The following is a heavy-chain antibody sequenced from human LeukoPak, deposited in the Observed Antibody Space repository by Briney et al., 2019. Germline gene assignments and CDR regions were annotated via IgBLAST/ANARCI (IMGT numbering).Heavy chain of an antibody. D-gene: IGHD3-9*01. J-gene: IGHJ3*02. Sequence: PGVSLRLSCEASGFTFSGDWMSWVRQTPGKGLEWVASINQDGRQKYYVNSVKGLFAISRDNAKNSLYLRMNSLRAEDTAVYYCARDPDILPGVAFDIWGQGTMVTVSS. CDR1: GFTFSGDW. V-gene: IGHV3-7*05. CDR2: INQDGRQK. CDR3: ARDPDILPGVAFDI.